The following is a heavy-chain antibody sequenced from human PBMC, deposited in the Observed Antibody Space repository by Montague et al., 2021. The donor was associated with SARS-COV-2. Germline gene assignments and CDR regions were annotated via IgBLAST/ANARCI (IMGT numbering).Heavy chain of an antibody. Sequence: SETLSLTCTVSGGSISSSSYYWGWLRQPPGKGLEWFGSIYYSGIPYSTPSLKIRVTISVATSKNHFSLKLGSVTAADTAVYYCARHFFSAGAEEAGWFDPWGQGTLVTVSS. J-gene: IGHJ5*02. CDR1: GGSISSSSYY. D-gene: IGHD1-26*01. CDR2: IYYSGIP. CDR3: ARHFFSAGAEEAGWFDP. V-gene: IGHV4-39*01.